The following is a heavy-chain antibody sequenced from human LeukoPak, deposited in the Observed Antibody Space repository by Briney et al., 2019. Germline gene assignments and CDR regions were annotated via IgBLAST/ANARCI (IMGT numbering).Heavy chain of an antibody. J-gene: IGHJ4*02. V-gene: IGHV3-74*01. D-gene: IGHD6-19*01. Sequence: GGSLRLSCAASGFTFSSYWMHWVRQAPGKGLVWVSRINSDGSSTTYADPVKGRFTISRDNAKNTLYLRMNSLRADDTAVYYCAKVTAVASTGALDYWGQGTLVTVSS. CDR1: GFTFSSYW. CDR3: AKVTAVASTGALDY. CDR2: INSDGSST.